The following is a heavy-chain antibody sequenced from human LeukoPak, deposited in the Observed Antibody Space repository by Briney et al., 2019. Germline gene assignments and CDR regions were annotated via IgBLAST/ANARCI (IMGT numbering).Heavy chain of an antibody. Sequence: SETLSLTCTVSGGSISSSSYYWGWIRQPPGKGLEWIGSIYYSGSTYYNPSLKSRVTISVDTSKNQFPLKLSSVTAADTAVYYCARFRSSGFDYWGQGTLDTVSS. CDR1: GGSISSSSYY. J-gene: IGHJ4*02. V-gene: IGHV4-39*01. D-gene: IGHD6-6*01. CDR3: ARFRSSGFDY. CDR2: IYYSGST.